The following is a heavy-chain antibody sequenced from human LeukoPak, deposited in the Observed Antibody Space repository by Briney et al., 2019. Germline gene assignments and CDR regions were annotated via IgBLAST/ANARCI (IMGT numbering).Heavy chain of an antibody. CDR3: ARYDSSGYDAFDI. CDR2: IKQDGSEK. Sequence: QTGGSLRLSCAASGFTFSSYWMSWVRQAPGKGLEWVANIKQDGSEKYYVDSVKGRFTISRDNAKNSLYLQMNSLRAEDTAVYYCARYDSSGYDAFDIWGQGTMVTVSS. D-gene: IGHD3-22*01. V-gene: IGHV3-7*01. CDR1: GFTFSSYW. J-gene: IGHJ3*02.